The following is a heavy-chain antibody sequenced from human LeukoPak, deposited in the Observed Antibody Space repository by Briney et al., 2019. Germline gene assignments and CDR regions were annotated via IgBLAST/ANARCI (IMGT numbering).Heavy chain of an antibody. CDR1: GFTFSSYG. D-gene: IGHD2-2*01. Sequence: GGSLRLSCAASGFTFSSYGMHWVRQAPGKGLEWVAFIRCDGRNKYYADSVKGRFTISRDNSKNTLYLQMNSLRAEDTAVFYCAKAAVSYCSSTSCFFDYWGQGTLVTVSS. CDR2: IRCDGRNK. J-gene: IGHJ4*02. CDR3: AKAAVSYCSSTSCFFDY. V-gene: IGHV3-30*02.